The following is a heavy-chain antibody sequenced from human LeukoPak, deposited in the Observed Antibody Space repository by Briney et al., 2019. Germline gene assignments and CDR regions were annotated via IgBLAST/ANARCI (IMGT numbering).Heavy chain of an antibody. D-gene: IGHD3-10*01. CDR1: GYTFTSYG. Sequence: ASVKVSCKASGYTFTSYGISWVRQAPGQGLEWMGRINPNSGGTNYAQKFQGRVTMTRDTSISTAYMELSRLRPDDTAVYYCARDHIPYGSGSYGYWGQGTLVTVSS. J-gene: IGHJ4*02. V-gene: IGHV1-2*06. CDR2: INPNSGGT. CDR3: ARDHIPYGSGSYGY.